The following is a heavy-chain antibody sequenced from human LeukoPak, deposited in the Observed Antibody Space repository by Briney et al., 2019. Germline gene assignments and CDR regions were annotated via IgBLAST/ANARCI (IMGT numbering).Heavy chain of an antibody. Sequence: KNGESLKISCKGSGYSFTSYWIGWVRQMPGKGLEWMGIIYPGDSDTRYSPSFQGQVTISADKSISTAYLQWSSQKASDTAMYYCARRGYSGYDYPQAFDYWGQGTLVTVSS. V-gene: IGHV5-51*01. J-gene: IGHJ4*02. D-gene: IGHD5-12*01. CDR2: IYPGDSDT. CDR1: GYSFTSYW. CDR3: ARRGYSGYDYPQAFDY.